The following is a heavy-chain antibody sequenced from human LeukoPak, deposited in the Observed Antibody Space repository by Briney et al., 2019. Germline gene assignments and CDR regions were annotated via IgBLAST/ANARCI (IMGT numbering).Heavy chain of an antibody. V-gene: IGHV3-48*02. D-gene: IGHD4-23*01. CDR2: ISSSSSTI. CDR3: ARGGRRANYGGNSGFDC. Sequence: GGSLRLSCAASGFTFSSYSMTWVRQAPGKGLEWVSYISSSSSTIYYADSVKGRFTISRDNAKNSLYLQMNSLRDEDTAVYYCARGGRRANYGGNSGFDCWGQGTLVTVSS. CDR1: GFTFSSYS. J-gene: IGHJ4*02.